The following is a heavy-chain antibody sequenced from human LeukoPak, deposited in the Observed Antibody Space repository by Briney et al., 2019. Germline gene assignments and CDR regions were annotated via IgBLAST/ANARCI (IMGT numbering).Heavy chain of an antibody. CDR2: VGAGGGST. J-gene: IGHJ4*02. V-gene: IGHV3-23*01. CDR1: GFSFSTCA. CDR3: AIDPYSSGWMGGDYFDY. Sequence: GGSLRLSCAASGFSFSTCAMSWVRQAPGKGLEFVSSVGAGGGSTYYADSVKGRFAISRDNSASTLYLQMNSLRADDTAIYFCAIDPYSSGWMGGDYFDYWGQGTLVTVSS. D-gene: IGHD6-19*01.